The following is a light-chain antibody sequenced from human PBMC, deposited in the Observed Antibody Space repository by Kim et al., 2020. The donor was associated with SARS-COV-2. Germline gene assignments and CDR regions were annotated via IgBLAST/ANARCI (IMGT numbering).Light chain of an antibody. V-gene: IGKV3-20*01. CDR1: QSVSSSF. Sequence: SPGERATLSCRASQSVSSSFLAYQQQHPVQAPSLLICGSSSGAASIPGWISSWSAMTVFTLTISRLEQEFLVDYCWQQYGGSPLTFGQGTKVDIK. CDR3: QQYGGSPLT. CDR2: GSS. J-gene: IGKJ1*01.